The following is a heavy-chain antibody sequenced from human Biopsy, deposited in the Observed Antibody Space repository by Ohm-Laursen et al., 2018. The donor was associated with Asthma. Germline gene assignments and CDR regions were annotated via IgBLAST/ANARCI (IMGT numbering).Heavy chain of an antibody. CDR1: GYTFNSAG. D-gene: IGHD3-10*01. V-gene: IGHV1-18*01. CDR2: ISVYNGNT. Sequence: GASVKVSCKTSGYTFNSAGITWVRQAPGQGLEWMGWISVYNGNTKVAQKLQDRVTMITDTSTSTAYMELRSLRSDDTAVYFYARAVDYSHYYGIDVWGQGTTVTAS. CDR3: ARAVDYSHYYGIDV. J-gene: IGHJ6*02.